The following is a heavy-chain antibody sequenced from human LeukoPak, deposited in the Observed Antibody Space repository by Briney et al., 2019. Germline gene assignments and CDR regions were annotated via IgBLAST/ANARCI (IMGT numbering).Heavy chain of an antibody. CDR3: ASSYEDYVWGSYRFDY. D-gene: IGHD3-16*02. J-gene: IGHJ4*02. Sequence: GASVKVSCKASGYTFTSYGISWVRQAPGQGLEWMGWISAYNGNTNYAQKLQGRVTMTTDTPTSTAYMELRSLRSDDTAVYYCASSYEDYVWGSYRFDYWGQGTLVTVSS. V-gene: IGHV1-18*01. CDR2: ISAYNGNT. CDR1: GYTFTSYG.